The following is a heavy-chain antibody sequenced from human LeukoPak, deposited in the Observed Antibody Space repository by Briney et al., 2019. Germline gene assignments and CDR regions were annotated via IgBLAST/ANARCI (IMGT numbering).Heavy chain of an antibody. CDR3: AKDRSGWYLNYFDY. Sequence: GGSLRLSCAASGSTFSSYGMHWVRQAPGKGLEWVAFIRYDGSNKYYADSVKGRFTISRDNSKNTLYLQMNSLRAEDTAVYYCAKDRSGWYLNYFDYWGQGTLVTVSS. J-gene: IGHJ4*02. CDR2: IRYDGSNK. V-gene: IGHV3-30*02. D-gene: IGHD6-19*01. CDR1: GSTFSSYG.